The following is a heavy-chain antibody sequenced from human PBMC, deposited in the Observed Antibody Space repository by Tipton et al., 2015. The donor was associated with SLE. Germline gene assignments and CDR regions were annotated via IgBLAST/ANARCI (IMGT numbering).Heavy chain of an antibody. CDR1: GGSISSSSYY. V-gene: IGHV4-39*07. J-gene: IGHJ4*02. D-gene: IGHD1-20*01. CDR3: ARARSLITGTTGGTFDY. CDR2: MYYSGST. Sequence: TLSLTCTVSGGSISSSSYYWGWIRQPPGKGLEWIGSMYYSGSTYYNPSLKSRVTISVDTSKNQFSLKVSSVTAADTAVYYCARARSLITGTTGGTFDYWGQGTLVTVSS.